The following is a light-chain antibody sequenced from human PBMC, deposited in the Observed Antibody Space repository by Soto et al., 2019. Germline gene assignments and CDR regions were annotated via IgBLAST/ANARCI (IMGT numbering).Light chain of an antibody. J-gene: IGLJ3*02. V-gene: IGLV2-8*01. CDR2: EVS. CDR3: TSYVGSDTWV. CDR1: SSDVGAYKY. Sequence: QSALTQPPSASGSPGQSVTISCTGTSSDVGAYKYVSWYQQYPGKAPKLMIYEVSERPSGVPARFSGSKSGNTASLTVSGLQSEDEADYYCTSYVGSDTWVFGGGTKLTVL.